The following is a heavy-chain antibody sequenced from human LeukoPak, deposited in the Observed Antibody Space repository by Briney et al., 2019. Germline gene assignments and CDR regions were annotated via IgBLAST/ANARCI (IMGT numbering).Heavy chain of an antibody. CDR3: AKDLNSGSRLYYMDV. CDR2: ISYDGSNK. V-gene: IGHV3-30*18. Sequence: PGGSLRLSCAASGFTFSSYGMHWVRQAPGKGLEWVAVISYDGSNKYYADSVKGRFTISRDNSKNTLYLQMNSLRAEDTAVYYCAKDLNSGSRLYYMDVWGKGTTVTVSS. D-gene: IGHD1-26*01. J-gene: IGHJ6*03. CDR1: GFTFSSYG.